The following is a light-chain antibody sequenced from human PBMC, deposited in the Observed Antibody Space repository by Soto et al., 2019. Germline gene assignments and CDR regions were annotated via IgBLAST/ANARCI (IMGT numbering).Light chain of an antibody. CDR2: GAS. J-gene: IGKJ1*01. CDR1: QSVSSSY. Sequence: EIVLTQSPGTLSLSPGERATLSCRASQSVSSSYLAWYQQKPGQAPRLLIYGASSRATGIPDRFSGSGSGTDSTLPISSLEPADFPVYYCQHYGSSPSSTFGQGTQVEIK. V-gene: IGKV3-20*01. CDR3: QHYGSSPSST.